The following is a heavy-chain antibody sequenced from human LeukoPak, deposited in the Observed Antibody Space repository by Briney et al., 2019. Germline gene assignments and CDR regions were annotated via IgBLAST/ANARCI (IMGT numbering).Heavy chain of an antibody. CDR2: INAGNGNI. CDR3: AREWYSGVLRYFDWLLRRGGWFDP. D-gene: IGHD3-9*01. Sequence: ASVKVSCRASGYTFTSYAMHWVRQAPGQRLEWMGWINAGNGNIKYSQKFQGRVTITRDTSASTAYMELSSLRSEDTAVYYCAREWYSGVLRYFDWLLRRGGWFDPWGQGTLVTVSS. J-gene: IGHJ5*02. CDR1: GYTFTSYA. V-gene: IGHV1-3*01.